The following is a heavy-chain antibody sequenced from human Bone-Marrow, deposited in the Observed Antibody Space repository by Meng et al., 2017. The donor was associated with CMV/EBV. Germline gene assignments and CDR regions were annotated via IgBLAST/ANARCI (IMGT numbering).Heavy chain of an antibody. CDR3: AREPAGVYDSQEGYLDF. V-gene: IGHV4-34*01. Sequence: GSLRLSCAVYGGSFSGYYWSWIRQPPGKGLEWIGEIHHSGSTYYNPSLKSRVTISVDTSKNQFSLKLSSVTAADTAVYYCAREPAGVYDSQEGYLDFWGQGTLVTVSS. CDR1: GGSFSGYY. J-gene: IGHJ4*02. D-gene: IGHD3-22*01. CDR2: IHHSGST.